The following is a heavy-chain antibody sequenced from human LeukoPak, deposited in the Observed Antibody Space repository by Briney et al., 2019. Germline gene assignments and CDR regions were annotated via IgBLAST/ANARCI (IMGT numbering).Heavy chain of an antibody. J-gene: IGHJ4*02. CDR2: IKQDGSEI. V-gene: IGHV3-7*01. Sequence: PGGSLRLSCAASGFTFSRYWMSWVRQAPGKGLEWVANIKQDGSEIYYVDSVKGRFTISRDNAKNSLYLQMNSLRAEDTAVYYCARDYYYDDSGQPVRLDYWGQGTLVTVSS. CDR3: ARDYYYDDSGQPVRLDY. CDR1: GFTFSRYW. D-gene: IGHD3-22*01.